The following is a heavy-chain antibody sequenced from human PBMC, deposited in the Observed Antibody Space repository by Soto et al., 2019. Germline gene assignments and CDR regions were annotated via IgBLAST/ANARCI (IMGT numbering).Heavy chain of an antibody. CDR2: IWNDGSQK. CDR3: VRGIPSQYSSTWLYWHFDL. Sequence: VQLVESGGGVVQPGRSLRLSCEASGFVYSHYAMHWVRQAPGKGPEWVALIWNDGSQKNYVDSVKGRFTISRDNSKKTLNLQMNSLRADDTAMYFCVRGIPSQYSSTWLYWHFDLWGPGTLVTVAS. V-gene: IGHV3-33*01. J-gene: IGHJ2*01. CDR1: GFVYSHYA. D-gene: IGHD6-13*01.